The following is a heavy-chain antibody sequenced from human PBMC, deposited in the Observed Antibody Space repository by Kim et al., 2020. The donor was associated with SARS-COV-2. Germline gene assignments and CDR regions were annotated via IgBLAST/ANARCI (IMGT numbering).Heavy chain of an antibody. Sequence: SETLSLTCTVSGYSISSGYYWGWIRQPPGKGLEWIGSIYHSGSTYYNPSLKSRVTISVDTSKNQFSLKLSSVTAADTAVYYCASRHNWEPQYPDAFDIWGQGTMVTVSS. CDR1: GYSISSGYY. D-gene: IGHD1-26*01. CDR3: ASRHNWEPQYPDAFDI. V-gene: IGHV4-38-2*02. J-gene: IGHJ3*02. CDR2: IYHSGST.